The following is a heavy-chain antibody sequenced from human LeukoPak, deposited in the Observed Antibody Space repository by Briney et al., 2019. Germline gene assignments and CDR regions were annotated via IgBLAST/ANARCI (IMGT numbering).Heavy chain of an antibody. V-gene: IGHV4-59*01. J-gene: IGHJ6*02. D-gene: IGHD6-13*01. CDR3: ARLSKIATAGPNYYHSMDV. CDR1: GGSIINYY. Sequence: SETLSLTCTVSGGSIINYYWTWIRQPPGKGVEWIGYIYYSGSTNYNPSLKSRVTISVDTSKNQFSLKLSSVTAADTALYYCARLSKIATAGPNYYHSMDVWGQGTTVTVSS. CDR2: IYYSGST.